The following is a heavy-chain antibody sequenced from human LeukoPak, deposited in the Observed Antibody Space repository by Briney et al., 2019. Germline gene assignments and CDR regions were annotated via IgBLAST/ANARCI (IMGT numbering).Heavy chain of an antibody. Sequence: SVKVSCKGSGGTFSSYAISWVRQAPGQGLEWMGGIIPIFGTANYAQKFQGRVTITTDESTSTAHMELSSLSSEDTAVYYCAIRGYSGYDFFPRYYYYYMDVWGKGTTVTVSS. J-gene: IGHJ6*03. CDR1: GGTFSSYA. V-gene: IGHV1-69*05. CDR3: AIRGYSGYDFFPRYYYYYMDV. D-gene: IGHD5-12*01. CDR2: IIPIFGTA.